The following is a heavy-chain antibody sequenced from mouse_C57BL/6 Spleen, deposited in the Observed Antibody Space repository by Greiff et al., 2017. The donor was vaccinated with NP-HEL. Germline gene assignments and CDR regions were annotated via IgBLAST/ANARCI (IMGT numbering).Heavy chain of an antibody. V-gene: IGHV14-2*01. J-gene: IGHJ2*01. CDR1: GFNIKDYY. CDR2: IDPEDGET. Sequence: VHVKQSGAELVKPGASVKLSCTASGFNIKDYYMHWVKQRTEQGLEWIGRIDPEDGETKYAPKFQGKATITADTSSNTAYLQLTSLTSEDTAVYYCARGRKGIYYGPPTGFDYWGQGTTRTVSS. CDR3: ARGRKGIYYGPPTGFDY. D-gene: IGHD2-1*01.